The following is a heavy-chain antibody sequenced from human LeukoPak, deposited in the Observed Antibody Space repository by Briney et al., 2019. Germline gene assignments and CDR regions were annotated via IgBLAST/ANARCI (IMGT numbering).Heavy chain of an antibody. Sequence: SETLSLTCTVSGGSISSYYGSWIRQPAGKGLEWIGRIYTSGSTNYNPSLKSRVTMSVDTSKNQFSLKLSSVTAADTAVYYCARDWHSSGWDDYWGQGTLVTVSS. D-gene: IGHD6-19*01. J-gene: IGHJ4*02. CDR1: GGSISSYY. CDR3: ARDWHSSGWDDY. CDR2: IYTSGST. V-gene: IGHV4-4*07.